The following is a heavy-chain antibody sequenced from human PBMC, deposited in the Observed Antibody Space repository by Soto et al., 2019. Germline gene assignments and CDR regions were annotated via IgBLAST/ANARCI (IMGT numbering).Heavy chain of an antibody. CDR2: ISGSGGSS. CDR1: GFTFSSYA. CDR3: AKAGGIAVPGSHLDY. D-gene: IGHD6-19*01. V-gene: IGHV3-23*01. J-gene: IGHJ4*02. Sequence: PGGSLRFSCATSGFTFSSYAMSWVRQAPGKGLEWVSAISGSGGSSNYADSAEGRFTISRDNSKNTLYLQMSSLRAEDTAVYYCAKAGGIAVPGSHLDYWGQGTLVTVSS.